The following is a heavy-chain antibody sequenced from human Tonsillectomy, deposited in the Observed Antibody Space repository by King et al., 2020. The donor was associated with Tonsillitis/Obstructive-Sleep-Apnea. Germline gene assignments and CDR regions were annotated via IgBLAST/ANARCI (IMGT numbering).Heavy chain of an antibody. CDR1: GSTFSIYS. CDR2: IGRDGGAI. V-gene: IGHV3-48*02. Sequence: QLVQSGGDLVQPGGALRLSCAASGSTFSIYSMNWVGQAPGKWLEWVAYIGRDGGAIYYADSVNGRFTIPRDNAKSSLYLQMNSLGDEDTAVYYCARDHDWAFDYWGQGTLVTVSS. J-gene: IGHJ4*02. CDR3: ARDHDWAFDY. D-gene: IGHD3-9*01.